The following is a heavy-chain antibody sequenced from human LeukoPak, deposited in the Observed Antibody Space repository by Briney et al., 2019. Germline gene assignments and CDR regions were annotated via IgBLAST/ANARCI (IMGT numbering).Heavy chain of an antibody. J-gene: IGHJ5*02. CDR2: IKNKTNGGTT. D-gene: IGHD1-26*01. V-gene: IGHV3-15*01. Sequence: GESLRLSCAASGFSLSNAYMSWVRQAPGKGLEWVGRIKNKTNGGTTDYATPVKGRLTISRDDSKNTLDLQMNSLQAGDTAVYYCTTTMVRVTTWFDPWGQGTLVTVSS. CDR3: TTTMVRVTTWFDP. CDR1: GFSLSNAY.